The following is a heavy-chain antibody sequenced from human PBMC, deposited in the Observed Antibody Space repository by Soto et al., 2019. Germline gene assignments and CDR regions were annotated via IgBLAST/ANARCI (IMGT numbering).Heavy chain of an antibody. Sequence: GGSLRLSCAASGFTFSSYAMHWVRQAQGKGLEWVAVISYDGSNKYYADSVKGRFTISRDNSKNTLYLQMNSLRAEDTAVYYCARDLAAAGYFDYWGQGTLVTVSS. J-gene: IGHJ4*02. CDR2: ISYDGSNK. D-gene: IGHD6-13*01. CDR1: GFTFSSYA. CDR3: ARDLAAAGYFDY. V-gene: IGHV3-30*04.